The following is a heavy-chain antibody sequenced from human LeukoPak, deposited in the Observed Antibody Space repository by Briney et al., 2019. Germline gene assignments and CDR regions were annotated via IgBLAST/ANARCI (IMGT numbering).Heavy chain of an antibody. Sequence: SVKVSCKASGGTFSSYAISWVRQAPGQGLEWMGGIIPIFGTANYAQKFQGRVTITADKSTSTAYMELSSLRSEDTAVYYCARDRERTNYYYYYMDVWGKGTTVTVSS. CDR1: GGTFSSYA. J-gene: IGHJ6*03. V-gene: IGHV1-69*06. CDR2: IIPIFGTA. D-gene: IGHD1-1*01. CDR3: ARDRERTNYYYYYMDV.